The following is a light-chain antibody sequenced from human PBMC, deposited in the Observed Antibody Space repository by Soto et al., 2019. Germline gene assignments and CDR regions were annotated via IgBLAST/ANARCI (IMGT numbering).Light chain of an antibody. CDR1: SSDFGGYDY. J-gene: IGLJ1*01. CDR3: CSFAGGDKFYV. CDR2: EVN. Sequence: QSALTQPPSASGSPGQSVTISCTGTSSDFGGYDYVSWYQQRPGKAPKLIIYEVNKRPSGVPDRFSASKSGNTASLTVSGLQAEDEADYYCCSFAGGDKFYVFGTGTKVTVL. V-gene: IGLV2-8*01.